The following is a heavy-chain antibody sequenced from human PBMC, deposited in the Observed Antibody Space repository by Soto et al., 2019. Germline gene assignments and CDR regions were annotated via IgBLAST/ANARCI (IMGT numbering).Heavy chain of an antibody. V-gene: IGHV4-31*03. D-gene: IGHD3-22*01. CDR3: ARDGKVWYTMKGDP. J-gene: IGHJ5*02. Sequence: SEPLSLTCTVSGASISSGGYYWSWIRQHPGKGLEWIGYIYYSGSTNYNPSLKSRVTISVDTSKNQFSLKLSSGTAADTAVYYCARDGKVWYTMKGDPWGQGTLDSV. CDR1: GASISSGGYY. CDR2: IYYSGST.